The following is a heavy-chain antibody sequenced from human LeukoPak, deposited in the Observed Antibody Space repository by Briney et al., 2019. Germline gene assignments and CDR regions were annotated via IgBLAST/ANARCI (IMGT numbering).Heavy chain of an antibody. V-gene: IGHV1-18*04. J-gene: IGHJ5*02. D-gene: IGHD2-15*01. CDR3: ARVVVVVAATGGNWFDP. Sequence: ASVKVSCKASGYTFTGYYMHWVRQAPGQGLEWMGWISAYNGNTNYAQKLQGRVTMTTDTSTSTAYMELRSLRSDDPAVYYCARVVVVVAATGGNWFDPWGQGTLVTVSS. CDR1: GYTFTGYY. CDR2: ISAYNGNT.